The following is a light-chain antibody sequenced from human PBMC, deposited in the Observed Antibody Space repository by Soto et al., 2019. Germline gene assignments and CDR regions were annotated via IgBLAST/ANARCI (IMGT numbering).Light chain of an antibody. CDR2: TAS. Sequence: IQMTQSPSSLSASVGERVTITCRASQSIVRNLNWYQQKPGKAPELLIYTASNLESGVPSRFSGSGSVTDFALTISSLQPEDSAVYYCQHSHSSPPSFGGGTKVEFK. CDR3: QHSHSSPPS. V-gene: IGKV1-39*01. CDR1: QSIVRN. J-gene: IGKJ4*01.